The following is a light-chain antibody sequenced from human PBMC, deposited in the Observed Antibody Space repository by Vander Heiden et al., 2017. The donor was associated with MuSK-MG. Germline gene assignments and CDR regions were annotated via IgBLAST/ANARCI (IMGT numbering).Light chain of an antibody. CDR2: DAS. CDR3: QQYTNWPRNT. Sequence: EIVMTQSPATLSVSPGESATLSCRASQSVSSNLAWYQQKPGQAPRLLIYDASTRATGIPARFSGSGYGTEFTLTISSRQSEDFAVYYCQQYTNWPRNTFGQGTKVEIK. J-gene: IGKJ2*01. V-gene: IGKV3-15*01. CDR1: QSVSSN.